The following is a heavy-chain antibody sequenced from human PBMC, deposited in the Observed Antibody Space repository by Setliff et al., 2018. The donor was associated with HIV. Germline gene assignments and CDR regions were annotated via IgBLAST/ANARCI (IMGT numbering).Heavy chain of an antibody. CDR1: DYTFTTYW. Sequence: GESLKLSCKAVDYTFTTYWIGWVRQMPGEGLEWMGIIYPDDSNIRYNPSFQSQVTISADKSITTAYLEIHNLKALDTATYYCARRDGRSMNAFQIWGPGTMVTVSS. J-gene: IGHJ3*01. D-gene: IGHD6-13*01. V-gene: IGHV5-51*01. CDR3: ARRDGRSMNAFQI. CDR2: IYPDDSNI.